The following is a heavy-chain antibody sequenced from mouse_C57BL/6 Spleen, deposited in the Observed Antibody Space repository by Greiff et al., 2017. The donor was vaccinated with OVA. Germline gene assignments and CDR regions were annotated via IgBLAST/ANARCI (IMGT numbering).Heavy chain of an antibody. D-gene: IGHD1-1*01. V-gene: IGHV1-82*01. CDR1: GYAFSSSW. CDR3: ARDTTVLALDY. Sequence: QVQLKESGPELVKPGASVKISCKASGYAFSSSWMNWVKQRPGKGLEWIGRIYPGDGDTNYNGKFKGKATLTADKSSSTAYLQLSSLTSEDSAVYFCARDTTVLALDYWGQGTTLTVSS. CDR2: IYPGDGDT. J-gene: IGHJ2*01.